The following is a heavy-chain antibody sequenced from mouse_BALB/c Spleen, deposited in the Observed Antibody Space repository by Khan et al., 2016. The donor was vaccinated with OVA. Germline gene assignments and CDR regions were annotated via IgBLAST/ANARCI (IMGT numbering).Heavy chain of an antibody. V-gene: IGHV1S81*02. Sequence: QVQLQQSGAELVKPGASVKVSCKASGYTFSSYYMYWVKQRPGQGLEWIGGINPSNGGTNFNEKFKTKATLTVDKYSSTAYMQLSSLTSEDSAVDYCTRSGYANPFAYWGQGTLVTVSA. CDR1: GYTFSSYY. CDR3: TRSGYANPFAY. D-gene: IGHD2-10*02. J-gene: IGHJ3*01. CDR2: INPSNGGT.